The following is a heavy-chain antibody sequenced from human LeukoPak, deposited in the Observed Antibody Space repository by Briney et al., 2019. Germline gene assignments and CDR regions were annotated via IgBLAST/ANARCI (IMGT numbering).Heavy chain of an antibody. CDR3: TREPLP. J-gene: IGHJ4*02. V-gene: IGHV4-4*07. CDR1: GGSITNYY. Sequence: SETRSLTCTVSGGSITNYYWSWIRQPAGKGLEWIGRIYTGGSASYNPSLKGRVTMSTDTSKNQVSLKLTSVTAADTAVYYCTREPLPWGQGTLVTVSS. CDR2: IYTGGSA.